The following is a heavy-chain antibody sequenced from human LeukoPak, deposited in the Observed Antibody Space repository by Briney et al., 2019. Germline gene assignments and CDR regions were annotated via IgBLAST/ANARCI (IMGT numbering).Heavy chain of an antibody. CDR3: AKDLGFGGNSFDS. D-gene: IGHD4-23*01. Sequence: GGSLRLSCVASGFTFSHYAMHWVRQAPGKGLEWVSSISRTGTKTDYTESVKGRFTISRDNSKNTLRLQMNSLRDEDTAVYYCAKDLGFGGNSFDSWGQGTLVTVSS. J-gene: IGHJ4*02. V-gene: IGHV3-23*01. CDR2: ISRTGTKT. CDR1: GFTFSHYA.